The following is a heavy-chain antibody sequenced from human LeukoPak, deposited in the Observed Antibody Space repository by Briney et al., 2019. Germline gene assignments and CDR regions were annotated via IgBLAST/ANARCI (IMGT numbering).Heavy chain of an antibody. V-gene: IGHV3-9*03. Sequence: GGSLRLSCAASGFTFDDYAMHWVRQAPGKGLEWVSGISWNSGSIGYADSVKGRFTISRDNAKNSLYLQMNSLRAEDMALYYCAKDSGGRFDYWGQGTLVTVSS. J-gene: IGHJ4*02. D-gene: IGHD3-10*01. CDR1: GFTFDDYA. CDR2: ISWNSGSI. CDR3: AKDSGGRFDY.